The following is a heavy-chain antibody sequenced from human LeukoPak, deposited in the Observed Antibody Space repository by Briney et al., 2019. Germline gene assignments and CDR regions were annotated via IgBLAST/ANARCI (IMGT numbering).Heavy chain of an antibody. CDR2: KSYSEST. Sequence: SETLSLTCTVSGASISSNYWSWIRQPLGKGLEWIGYKSYSESTNYNPSLRSRVTISIDTSKNQFSLKLSSVTAADTAVYYCARDPAAYSSNWFFDYWGQGTLVTVSS. V-gene: IGHV4-59*01. D-gene: IGHD6-13*01. J-gene: IGHJ4*02. CDR3: ARDPAAYSSNWFFDY. CDR1: GASISSNY.